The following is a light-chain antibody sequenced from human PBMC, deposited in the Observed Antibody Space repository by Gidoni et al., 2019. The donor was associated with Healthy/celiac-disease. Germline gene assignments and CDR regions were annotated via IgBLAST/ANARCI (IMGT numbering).Light chain of an antibody. CDR1: QSISSY. J-gene: IGKJ2*01. CDR2: AAS. CDR3: QQTYSTPYT. V-gene: IGKV1-39*01. Sequence: DIQMTQSPSSLSASVGDRVTITCRASQSISSYLHWYQQKPGKAPKVLIYAASSLQSGVPSRFSGSGSGTDFTLTISSLQPEDFATYYCQQTYSTPYTFGQGTKLEIK.